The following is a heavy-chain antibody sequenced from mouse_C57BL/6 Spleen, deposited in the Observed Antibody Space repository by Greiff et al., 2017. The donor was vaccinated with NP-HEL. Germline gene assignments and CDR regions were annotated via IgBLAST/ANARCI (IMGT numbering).Heavy chain of an antibody. CDR1: GYTFTSYW. CDR2: IDPSDSYT. J-gene: IGHJ2*01. Sequence: VQLQQSGAELVMPGASVKLSCSASGYTFTSYWMYWVKQRPGQGLEWIGDIDPSDSYTNYNQKFKGQFTLTVDKSSSTDYMQLSSLTSEDSADYYRARDSKGSLYYFDYWGQGTTLTVSS. D-gene: IGHD2-5*01. V-gene: IGHV1-69*01. CDR3: ARDSKGSLYYFDY.